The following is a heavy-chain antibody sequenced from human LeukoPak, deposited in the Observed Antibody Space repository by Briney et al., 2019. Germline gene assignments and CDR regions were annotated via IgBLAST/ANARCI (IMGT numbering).Heavy chain of an antibody. D-gene: IGHD4-23*01. Sequence: GGSLRLSCAASGFTFSSYGMHWVRQAPGKGLEWVAFIRYDGSNKYYADYVKGRFTISRDNSKNTLYLQMNSLRAEDTAVYYCAKGSPRFPDYGGNSGFYWGQGTLVTVSS. CDR2: IRYDGSNK. J-gene: IGHJ4*02. CDR1: GFTFSSYG. CDR3: AKGSPRFPDYGGNSGFY. V-gene: IGHV3-30*02.